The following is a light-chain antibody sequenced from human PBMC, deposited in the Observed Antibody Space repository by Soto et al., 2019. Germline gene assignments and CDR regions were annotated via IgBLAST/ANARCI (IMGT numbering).Light chain of an antibody. J-gene: IGLJ1*01. CDR3: SSYTTSNTRQIV. Sequence: QSALIQPASVSGSPGQSITISCTGTSSDVGGYNYVSWYQHHPGKAPKLIIYDVSNRPSGVSIRFSGSKSDNTASLTISGLQPEDEADYHCSSYTTSNTRQIVLGTDTKVTV. CDR2: DVS. CDR1: SSDVGGYNY. V-gene: IGLV2-14*03.